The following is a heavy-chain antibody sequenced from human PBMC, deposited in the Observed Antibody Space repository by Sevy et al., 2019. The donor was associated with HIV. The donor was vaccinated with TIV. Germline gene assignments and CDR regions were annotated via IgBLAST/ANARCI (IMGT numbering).Heavy chain of an antibody. V-gene: IGHV5-51*01. Sequence: GESLKISCKCSGYSFTSYWIGWVRPMPGKGLEWMGIIYPGDSDTRHSPSLQGQVTISAHRSISTAYLQWSSLKASDTVMYYCARPVTHAGHFDYWGQGTLVTVSS. CDR2: IYPGDSDT. J-gene: IGHJ4*02. D-gene: IGHD4-17*01. CDR3: ARPVTHAGHFDY. CDR1: GYSFTSYW.